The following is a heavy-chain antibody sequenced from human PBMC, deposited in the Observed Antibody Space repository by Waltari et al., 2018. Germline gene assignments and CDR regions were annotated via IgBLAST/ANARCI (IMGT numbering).Heavy chain of an antibody. CDR2: IIPIFGKA. Sequence: QVQLVQSGAEVKKPGSSVKVSCKASGGTFSSYAISWVRQAPGQGFEWMGGIIPIFGKANHARKFQGRVTITADESTSTAYMELSSLRSEDTAVYYCARGITLRFSTYPHRVDAFDIWGQGTMVTVSS. J-gene: IGHJ3*02. D-gene: IGHD1-1*01. CDR1: GGTFSSYA. CDR3: ARGITLRFSTYPHRVDAFDI. V-gene: IGHV1-69*01.